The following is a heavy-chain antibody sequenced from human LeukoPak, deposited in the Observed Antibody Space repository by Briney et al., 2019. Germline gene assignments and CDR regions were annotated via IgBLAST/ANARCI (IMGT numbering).Heavy chain of an antibody. CDR1: GGSFSGYY. CDR2: INHSGGT. J-gene: IGHJ4*02. Sequence: SETLSLTCAVYGGSFSGYYWSWIRQPPGKGLEWIGEINHSGGTNYNPSLKSRVTISVDTSQNQFSLKLSSVTAADTAVYYCARHRFLDDYWGQGTLVTVSS. V-gene: IGHV4-34*01. D-gene: IGHD3-3*01. CDR3: ARHRFLDDY.